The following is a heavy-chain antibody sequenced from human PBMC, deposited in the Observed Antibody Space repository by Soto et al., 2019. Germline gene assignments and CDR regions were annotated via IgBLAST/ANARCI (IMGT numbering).Heavy chain of an antibody. D-gene: IGHD6-6*01. V-gene: IGHV5-51*01. CDR1: GYSFSNHW. J-gene: IGHJ4*02. CDR2: IYAVYSDT. CDR3: ARLQYAARSPRDY. Sequence: GESLKISCQASGYSFSNHWIGWVRQMPGKGLEWLGIIYAVYSDTRYSPSFQGQVTFSVDKFINTAYLQWSSLKASDTAIYYWARLQYAARSPRDYWGQGSLVTVS.